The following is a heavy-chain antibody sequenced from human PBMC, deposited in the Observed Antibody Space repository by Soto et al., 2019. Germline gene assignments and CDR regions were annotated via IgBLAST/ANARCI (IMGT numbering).Heavy chain of an antibody. CDR1: GGSFKSGSYS. Sequence: PSETLSLTCTVSGGSFKSGSYSWSWIRQPPGKGLEWIGYVYHTGRTSYNPSLKSRVSISMDTSKNQFSLNLDSVTAADTAVYLCERDFASFDSWGQGTLVTVSS. CDR3: ERDFASFDS. CDR2: VYHTGRT. J-gene: IGHJ4*02. V-gene: IGHV4-61*01. D-gene: IGHD3-3*01.